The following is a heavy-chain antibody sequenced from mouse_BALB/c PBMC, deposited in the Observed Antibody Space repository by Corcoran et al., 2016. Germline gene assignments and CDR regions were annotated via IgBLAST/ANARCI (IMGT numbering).Heavy chain of an antibody. V-gene: IGHV9-3-1*01. J-gene: IGHJ4*01. CDR2: INTYTGEP. CDR1: GYTFTNYG. Sequence: QIQLVQSGPELKKPGETVKISCKASGYTFTNYGMNWVKQAPGKGLKWMGWINTYTGEPTYADDFKGRFAFSLETSASTAYLQINNLKNEDTATYFCARNERAMDYWGQGTSVTVSS. CDR3: ARNERAMDY.